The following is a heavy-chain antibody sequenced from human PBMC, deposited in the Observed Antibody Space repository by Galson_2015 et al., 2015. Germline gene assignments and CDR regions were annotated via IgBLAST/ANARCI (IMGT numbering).Heavy chain of an antibody. CDR1: GYTFTSYY. V-gene: IGHV1-18*04. J-gene: IGHJ4*02. Sequence: SVKVSCKASGYTFTSYYMHWVRQAPGQGLEWMGWISVYNGNTNYAQNLLGRVTMTTDTSTSTAYMEVRSLRSDDTAVYYCARDVRYYDSGGPPGYWGQGTLVTVSS. CDR2: ISVYNGNT. CDR3: ARDVRYYDSGGPPGY. D-gene: IGHD3-22*01.